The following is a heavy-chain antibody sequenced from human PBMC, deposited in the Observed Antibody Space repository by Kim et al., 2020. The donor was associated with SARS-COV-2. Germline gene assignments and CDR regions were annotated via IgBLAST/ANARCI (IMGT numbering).Heavy chain of an antibody. V-gene: IGHV1-8*01. J-gene: IGHJ6*02. CDR1: GYTFTSYD. Sequence: ASVKVSCKASGYTFTSYDINWVRQATGQGLEWMGWMNPNSGNTGYAQKFQGRVTMTRNTSISTAYMELSSLRSEDTAVYYCARSHYDILTGYYYDYYGMDVWGQGTTVTVSS. D-gene: IGHD3-9*01. CDR2: MNPNSGNT. CDR3: ARSHYDILTGYYYDYYGMDV.